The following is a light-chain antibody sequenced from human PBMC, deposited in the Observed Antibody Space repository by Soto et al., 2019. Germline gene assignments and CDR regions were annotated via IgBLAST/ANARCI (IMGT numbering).Light chain of an antibody. CDR1: QSVSRD. J-gene: IGKJ1*01. Sequence: EIVLTQSPATLSVSPGERATPSCRASQSVSRDLAWYQQKPGQAPRLLIYGASTRAPSIPARFSGSGSGTDFTLTISSLQSEDFAVYYCQQYDKWPTWTFGQGTKVDIK. CDR2: GAS. CDR3: QQYDKWPTWT. V-gene: IGKV3-15*01.